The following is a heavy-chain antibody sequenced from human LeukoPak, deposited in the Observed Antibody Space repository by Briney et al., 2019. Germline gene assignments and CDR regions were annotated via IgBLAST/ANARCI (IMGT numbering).Heavy chain of an antibody. V-gene: IGHV3-21*01. CDR1: GFTFSSYS. D-gene: IGHD3-22*01. Sequence: GGSLRLSCAASGFTFSSYSMNWVRQAPGKGLEWVSSISSSSSYIYYADSVKGRFTISRDNAKNSLYLQMNSLRAEDTAVYYCAKGHRYSSGYRGAFDIWGQGTMVTVSS. CDR3: AKGHRYSSGYRGAFDI. CDR2: ISSSSSYI. J-gene: IGHJ3*02.